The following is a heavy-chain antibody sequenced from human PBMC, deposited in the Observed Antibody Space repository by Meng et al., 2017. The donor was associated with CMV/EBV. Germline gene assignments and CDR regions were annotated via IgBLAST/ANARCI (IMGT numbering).Heavy chain of an antibody. V-gene: IGHV1-58*01. CDR1: GFTFTSSA. Sequence: SVKVSCKASGFTFTSSAVQWLRQARGQRLEGMGWIVVGSGNTNSAQKAQERVTITRDMSTSTAYMELSSLRSADTAVYYCAAVEPAAAGSDLDYWGQGTLVTVSS. CDR2: IVVGSGNT. CDR3: AAVEPAAAGSDLDY. D-gene: IGHD6-13*01. J-gene: IGHJ4*02.